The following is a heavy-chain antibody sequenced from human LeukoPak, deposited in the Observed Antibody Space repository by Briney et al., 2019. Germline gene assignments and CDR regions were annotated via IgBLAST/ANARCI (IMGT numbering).Heavy chain of an antibody. D-gene: IGHD3-10*02. V-gene: IGHV3-23*01. Sequence: GGSLRLSCAASGFTFISYAMSWVRQAPGKGLEWVSAISGSGGSTYYADSVKGRFTISRDNSKNTLYLQMNSLRAEDTAVYYCAKLVVRGELSSGHDIRGQGTMVTVSS. CDR2: ISGSGGST. CDR3: AKLVVRGELSSGHDI. J-gene: IGHJ3*02. CDR1: GFTFISYA.